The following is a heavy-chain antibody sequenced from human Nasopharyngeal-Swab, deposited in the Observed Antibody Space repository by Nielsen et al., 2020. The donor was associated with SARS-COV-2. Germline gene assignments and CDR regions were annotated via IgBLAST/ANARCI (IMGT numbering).Heavy chain of an antibody. D-gene: IGHD2-2*02. Sequence: LSLTCAASGFTFSRYAMHWVRQAPGKGLEWVAVISYDGSNKYYADSVKGRFTISRDNSKNTLYLQMNSLRAEDTAVYYCARALKNESQLLYGNWFDPWGQGTLVTVSS. CDR3: ARALKNESQLLYGNWFDP. CDR2: ISYDGSNK. V-gene: IGHV3-30-3*01. CDR1: GFTFSRYA. J-gene: IGHJ5*02.